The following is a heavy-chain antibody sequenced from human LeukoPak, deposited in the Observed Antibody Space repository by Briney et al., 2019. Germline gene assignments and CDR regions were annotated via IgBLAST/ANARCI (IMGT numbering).Heavy chain of an antibody. D-gene: IGHD5-12*01. CDR1: GYTFTSYR. V-gene: IGHV1-18*01. CDR2: ISGSTGNR. J-gene: IGHJ6*03. Sequence: ASMKVSCKASGYTFTSYRINWVRQAPGQGLEWMGWISGSTGNRKYEQKIQRRVTLTTDTSTRTAYMELRRLRSDDTAVYYCARGTVGGYDYYYMDVWGKGTTVTVSS. CDR3: ARGTVGGYDYYYMDV.